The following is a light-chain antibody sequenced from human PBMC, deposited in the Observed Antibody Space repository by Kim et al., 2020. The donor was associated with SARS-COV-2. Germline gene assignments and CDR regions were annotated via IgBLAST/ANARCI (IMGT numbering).Light chain of an antibody. CDR1: QRISNW. J-gene: IGKJ4*01. V-gene: IGKV1-5*03. CDR3: QQYSSYSLT. Sequence: ASVGDKVTITCRASQRISNWLAWYQQKPGKATKLLIYKASSLQSGVPSRFSGSGSGTEFTLTISSLQTNDFASYYCQQYSSYSLTVCGGTKVDIK. CDR2: KAS.